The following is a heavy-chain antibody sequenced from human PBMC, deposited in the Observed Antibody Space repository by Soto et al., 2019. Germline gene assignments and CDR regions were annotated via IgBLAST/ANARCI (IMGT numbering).Heavy chain of an antibody. CDR2: IIPIFGTA. CDR3: ARVREYSYGPDIYYYYYGMDV. CDR1: GGTFSSYA. Sequence: GASVKVSCKASGGTFSSYAISWVRQAPGQGLEWMGGIIPIFGTANYAQKFQGRVTITADESTSTAYMELSSLRSEDTAVYYCARVREYSYGPDIYYYYYGMDVWGQGTTVTVSS. D-gene: IGHD5-18*01. J-gene: IGHJ6*02. V-gene: IGHV1-69*13.